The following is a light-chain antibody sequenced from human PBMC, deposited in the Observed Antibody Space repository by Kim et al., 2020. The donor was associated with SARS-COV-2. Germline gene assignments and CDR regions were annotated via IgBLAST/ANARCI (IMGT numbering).Light chain of an antibody. J-gene: IGLJ1*01. CDR3: QSTDSSGNPS. V-gene: IGLV3-10*01. CDR2: EDD. CDR1: ALPKKY. Sequence: VSPGQTARITCSGDALPKKYAHWYQQRSGQAPVLVIYEDDKRPSGIPQRISGSTSGTMATLTITGAQVEDEADYYCQSTDSSGNPSFGGGTKVTVL.